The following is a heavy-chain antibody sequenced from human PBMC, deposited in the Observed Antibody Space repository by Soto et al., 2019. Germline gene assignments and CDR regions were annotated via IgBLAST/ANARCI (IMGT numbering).Heavy chain of an antibody. V-gene: IGHV1-46*01. Sequence: ASVKVSCKASGYTFTRYYMHWVRQAPGQGLEWMGMINPSGGSTTYAQKFQGRVTITADKSTSTAYMELSSLRSEDTAVYYCARGWSCSSTSCPENWFDPWGQGTLVTVSS. CDR3: ARGWSCSSTSCPENWFDP. CDR2: INPSGGST. D-gene: IGHD2-2*01. J-gene: IGHJ5*02. CDR1: GYTFTRYY.